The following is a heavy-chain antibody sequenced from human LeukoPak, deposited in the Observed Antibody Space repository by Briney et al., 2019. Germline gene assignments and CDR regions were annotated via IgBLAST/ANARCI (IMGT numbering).Heavy chain of an antibody. V-gene: IGHV4-59*08. CDR2: IYYSGST. CDR1: GGSISSYY. CDR3: ARQEYYYDSSGYSYAFDI. J-gene: IGHJ3*02. D-gene: IGHD3-22*01. Sequence: SETLSLTCTVSGGSISSYYWSWIRQPPGKGLEWIGYIYYSGSTNYNPSLKSRVTISVDTSKNQFSLKLSSVTAADTAVYYCARQEYYYDSSGYSYAFDIWGQGTMVTVPS.